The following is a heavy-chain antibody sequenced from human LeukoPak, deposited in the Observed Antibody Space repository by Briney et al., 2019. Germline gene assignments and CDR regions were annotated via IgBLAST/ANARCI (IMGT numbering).Heavy chain of an antibody. CDR2: IYYSGST. Sequence: PSETLSLTCTVSGGSISSYYWSWIRQPPGKGLEWIGYIYYSGSTNYNPSLKSRVTISVDTSKNQFSLKLSSVTAADTAVYYCARRRRDYGPGIYSAYYFDYGGQGTLVTVS. V-gene: IGHV4-59*01. CDR3: ARRRRDYGPGIYSAYYFDY. D-gene: IGHD3-10*01. J-gene: IGHJ4*02. CDR1: GGSISSYY.